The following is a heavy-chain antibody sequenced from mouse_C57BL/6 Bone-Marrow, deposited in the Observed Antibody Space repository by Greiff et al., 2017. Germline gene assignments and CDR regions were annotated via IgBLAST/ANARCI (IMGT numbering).Heavy chain of an antibody. CDR1: GFNIKDDY. D-gene: IGHD1-1*01. Sequence: VQLQQSGAELVRPGASVKLSCTASGFNIKDDYMHWVKQRPEQGLEWIGWIDPENGDTEYASKFQGKATITADTSSNTPYLQLSSLTSEDTAVEYCSTGHYNCSSHWYFDVWGTGTTVTVSS. V-gene: IGHV14-4*01. J-gene: IGHJ1*03. CDR3: STGHYNCSSHWYFDV. CDR2: IDPENGDT.